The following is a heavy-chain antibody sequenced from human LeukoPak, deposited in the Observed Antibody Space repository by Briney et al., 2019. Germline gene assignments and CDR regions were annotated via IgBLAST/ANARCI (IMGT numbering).Heavy chain of an antibody. V-gene: IGHV4-39*07. CDR1: GDSITSGAHY. Sequence: PSETLSLTCSVSGDSITSGAHYWAWLRQPPGKGLEWIGSVYYSGSIKYNPSLKGRVSISRDMSKSQFSLNLNSVNATDTAVYYCARRDYADWLDPWGQGSLVTVSS. CDR3: ARRDYADWLDP. J-gene: IGHJ5*02. CDR2: VYYSGSI. D-gene: IGHD4/OR15-4a*01.